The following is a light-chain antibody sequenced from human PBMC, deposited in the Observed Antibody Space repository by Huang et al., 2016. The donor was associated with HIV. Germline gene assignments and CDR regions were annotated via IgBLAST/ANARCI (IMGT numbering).Light chain of an antibody. CDR1: QSVKSN. CDR3: QQYNNWPPYT. Sequence: EMVMTQSPDTLSVSPGERATLSCRASQSVKSNFAWYQQKPGQDPRLLIHGASTRATGVPARCSGSGSGTEFTITISSLQSEDCAVYYCQQYNNWPPYTFGQGTKLEIK. CDR2: GAS. J-gene: IGKJ2*01. V-gene: IGKV3-15*01.